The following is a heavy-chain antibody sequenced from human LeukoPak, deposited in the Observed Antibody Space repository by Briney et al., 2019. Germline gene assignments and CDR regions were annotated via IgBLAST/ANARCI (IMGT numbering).Heavy chain of an antibody. CDR2: IYYSGST. J-gene: IGHJ6*03. CDR1: GGSISSYY. Sequence: SETLSLTCTVSGGSISSYYWSWIRQPPGKGLEWIGYIYYSGSTNYNPSLKSRVTISVDTSKNQFSLKLSSVTAADTAVYYCARVISYSSSSLGTGFYYYYMDVWGKGTTVTVSS. D-gene: IGHD6-6*01. V-gene: IGHV4-59*01. CDR3: ARVISYSSSSLGTGFYYYYMDV.